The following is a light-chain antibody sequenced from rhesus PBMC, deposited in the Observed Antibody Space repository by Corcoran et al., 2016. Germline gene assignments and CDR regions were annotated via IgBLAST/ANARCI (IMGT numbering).Light chain of an antibody. CDR2: KAS. J-gene: IGKJ3*01. Sequence: DIQMTQSPSSLSASVGDRVTITCRTSENVNNYLNWYQQKPGKAPKLLIYKASTLQSGVPSRFSGSVSGTDYTFTISSLQSEDVATYYCQHNYGTPFTFGPGTKLDNK. CDR1: ENVNNY. CDR3: QHNYGTPFT. V-gene: IGKV1-74*01.